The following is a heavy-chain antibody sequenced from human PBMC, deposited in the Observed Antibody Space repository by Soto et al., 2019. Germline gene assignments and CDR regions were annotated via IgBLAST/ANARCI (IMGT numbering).Heavy chain of an antibody. V-gene: IGHV1-3*01. D-gene: IGHD5-12*01. CDR2: IHAGNGYT. J-gene: IGHJ3*02. CDR3: ALAQSSGCDFKLAFEN. CDR1: GYTFDNYA. Sequence: QVPLVQSGAQVKKPGASVKVSCKASGYTFDNYALHWVRQAPGRRLERMGWIHAGNGYTKYSQSFQGRVTITRDTSASTVDLEVSRLGSEHPVVYSCALAQSSGCDFKLAFENSGQRTRVTVSS.